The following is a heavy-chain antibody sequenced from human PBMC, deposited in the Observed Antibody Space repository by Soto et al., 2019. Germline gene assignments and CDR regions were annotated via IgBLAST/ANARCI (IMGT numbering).Heavy chain of an antibody. CDR2: ISSSSRYK. CDR1: GFTFSGST. D-gene: IGHD3-10*01. V-gene: IGHV3-21*01. Sequence: PGGSLRLSCAASGFTFSGSTMNWVRQAPGKGLERVSSISSSSRYKYYADSVKGRFTISRDNAENSLFLQMNSLRAEDTAVYFCARPSGGARWFGNLPWRQGTLGTVSS. J-gene: IGHJ5*02. CDR3: ARPSGGARWFGNLP.